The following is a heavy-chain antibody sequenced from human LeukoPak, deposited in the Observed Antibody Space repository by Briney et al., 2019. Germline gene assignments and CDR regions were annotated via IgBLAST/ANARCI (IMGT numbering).Heavy chain of an antibody. J-gene: IGHJ4*02. CDR3: ARDGGDSGSFDY. D-gene: IGHD2-21*02. CDR1: GGSISSYY. V-gene: IGHV4-59*06. CDR2: IYYSGST. Sequence: SETLSLTCTVSGGSISSYYWSWIRQPAGKGLEWIGYIYYSGSTYYNPSLKSRVTISVDTSKNQFSLKLSSVTAADTAVYYCARDGGDSGSFDYWGQGTLVTVSS.